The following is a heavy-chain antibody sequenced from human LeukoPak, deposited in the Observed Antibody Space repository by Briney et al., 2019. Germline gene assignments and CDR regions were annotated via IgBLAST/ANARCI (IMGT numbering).Heavy chain of an antibody. CDR1: GYSISSGYY. V-gene: IGHV4-38-2*01. CDR2: IYHSGST. Sequence: KSSETLSLTCAVSGYSISSGYYWGWIRQPPGTGLERIGSIYHSGSTYYNPSVKSRVTISVDTSKNQFSLKLSSVTAADTAVYYCARTSGSGSYYLDYWGQGTLVTVSS. D-gene: IGHD3-10*01. CDR3: ARTSGSGSYYLDY. J-gene: IGHJ4*02.